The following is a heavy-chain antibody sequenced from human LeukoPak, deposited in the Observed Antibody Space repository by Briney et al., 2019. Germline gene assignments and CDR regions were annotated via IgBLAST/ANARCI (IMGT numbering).Heavy chain of an antibody. CDR2: INPSGGST. CDR3: TVDYGGIGY. D-gene: IGHD4/OR15-4a*01. CDR1: GYTFTSYY. V-gene: IGHV1-46*01. J-gene: IGHJ4*02. Sequence: ASVKVSCKASGYTFTSYYMHWVRQAPGQGLEWMGMINPSGGSTNYAQKFQGRVTMTRDTSTSTVYMELSSLRSEDTAVYYCTVDYGGIGYWGQGTLVTVSS.